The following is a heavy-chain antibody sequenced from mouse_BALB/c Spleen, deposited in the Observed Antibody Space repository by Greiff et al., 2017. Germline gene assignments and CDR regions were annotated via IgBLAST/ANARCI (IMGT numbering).Heavy chain of an antibody. J-gene: IGHJ2*01. CDR2: IRSKSNNYAT. D-gene: IGHD6-2*01. Sequence: GGGLVQPKGSLKLSCAASGFTFNTNAMNWVRQAPGKGLEWVARIRSKSNNYATYYADSVKDRFTISRDDSQSMLYLQMNNLKTEDTAMYYCVRDLYFFDYWGQGTTLTVSS. V-gene: IGHV10S3*01. CDR1: GFTFNTNA. CDR3: VRDLYFFDY.